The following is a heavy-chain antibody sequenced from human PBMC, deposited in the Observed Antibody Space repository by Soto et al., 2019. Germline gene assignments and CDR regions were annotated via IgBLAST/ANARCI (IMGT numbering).Heavy chain of an antibody. V-gene: IGHV3-23*01. CDR3: TKCSIEYSASVEN. D-gene: IGHD5-12*01. CDR2: ISASGGSS. CDR1: GFSFSSYA. Sequence: EVQLLESGGGLVQPGGSLRLSCAASGFSFSSYAMVWVRQAPGQGLEWVSVISASGGSSYFAGSVKGRFTPTRDNSKNLLSLERNSMSAEDTATYFCTKCSIEYSASVENWGQGTLVLVSS. J-gene: IGHJ4*02.